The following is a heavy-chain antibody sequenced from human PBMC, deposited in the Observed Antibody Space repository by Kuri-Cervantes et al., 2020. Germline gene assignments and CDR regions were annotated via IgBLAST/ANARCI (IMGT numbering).Heavy chain of an antibody. CDR2: IKQDGSEK. CDR1: GFTFRTYW. CDR3: VRMVHSYGFWDY. D-gene: IGHD5-18*01. J-gene: IGHJ4*02. Sequence: GESLKISCAASGFTFRTYWMSWVRQAPGKGLEWVANIKQDGSEKYYVDSVKGRFTISRDNAKNSLSLEMNSLRVEDTAVYYCVRMVHSYGFWDYWGQGTLVTVSS. V-gene: IGHV3-7*01.